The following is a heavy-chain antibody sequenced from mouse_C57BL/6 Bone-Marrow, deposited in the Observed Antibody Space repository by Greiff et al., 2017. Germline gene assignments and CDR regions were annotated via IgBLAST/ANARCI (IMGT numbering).Heavy chain of an antibody. D-gene: IGHD1-1*01. CDR1: GFTFSSYG. CDR3: ARLYYGSSYGY. CDR2: ISSGGSYT. Sequence: EVHLVESGGDLVKPGGSLKLSCAASGFTFSSYGMSWVRPTPDKRLEWVATISSGGSYTYYPESVKGRFTISRDNAKNTLYLQMSSLKSEDTAMYYCARLYYGSSYGYWGQGTTLTVSS. J-gene: IGHJ2*01. V-gene: IGHV5-6*01.